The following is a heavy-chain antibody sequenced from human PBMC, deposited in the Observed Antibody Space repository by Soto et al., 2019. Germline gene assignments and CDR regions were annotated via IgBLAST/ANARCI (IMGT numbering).Heavy chain of an antibody. CDR2: ISYSGST. CDR3: ARGTSWQLPFDH. Sequence: SETLSLTCTVSSDSISSYYWGWIRQPPGKRLEWIGYISYSGSTDYNPSLKSRVTISGDTSKNQFSLKVSSVTAADTAVYYCARGTSWQLPFDHWGQGTLVTVSS. D-gene: IGHD6-13*01. CDR1: SDSISSYY. J-gene: IGHJ4*02. V-gene: IGHV4-59*01.